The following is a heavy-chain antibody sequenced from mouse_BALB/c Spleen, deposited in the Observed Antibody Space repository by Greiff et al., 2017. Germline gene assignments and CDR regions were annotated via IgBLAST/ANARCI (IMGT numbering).Heavy chain of an antibody. J-gene: IGHJ4*01. Sequence: VQLQQSGPELVKPGASVKMSGKASGYTFTDYVISWVKQRTGQGLEWIGEIYPGSGSTYYNEKFKGKATLTADKSSNTAYMQRSSLTSEDSAVYICASYYYGSSYAMNYWGQGTSITVSS. CDR3: ASYYYGSSYAMNY. CDR2: IYPGSGST. CDR1: GYTFTDYV. V-gene: IGHV1-77*01. D-gene: IGHD1-1*01.